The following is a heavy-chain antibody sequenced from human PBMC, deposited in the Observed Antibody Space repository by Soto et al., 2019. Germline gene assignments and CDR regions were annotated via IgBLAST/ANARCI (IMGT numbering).Heavy chain of an antibody. CDR1: SESLSGYY. CDR3: VGARGRLVGFDY. V-gene: IGHV4-34*01. J-gene: IGHJ4*02. D-gene: IGHD1-26*01. Sequence: QVQLQQWGAGLLKPSETLSLTCAVNSESLSGYYWSWIRQSPGKGLEWIGEIDGSGNTNYSPSLRSRVAMSVDTSKNHFSLSLNSVSAADTAVYYCVGARGRLVGFDYWGQCTLVTVSS. CDR2: IDGSGNT.